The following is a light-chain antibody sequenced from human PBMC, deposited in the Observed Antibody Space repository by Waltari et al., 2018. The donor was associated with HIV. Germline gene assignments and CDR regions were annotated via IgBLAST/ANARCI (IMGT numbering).Light chain of an antibody. CDR2: GAS. V-gene: IGKV3-20*01. CDR3: QQSGTSPYT. CDR1: QSVGSIY. Sequence: EIVLTQSPGTLSLSPGERAILSCRASQSVGSIYLNWYQQKPGQAPRLLLYGASNRASGIPDRFSGSGSGTDFTLTISSLESEDSAVYYCQQSGTSPYTFGQGTNLEIK. J-gene: IGKJ2*01.